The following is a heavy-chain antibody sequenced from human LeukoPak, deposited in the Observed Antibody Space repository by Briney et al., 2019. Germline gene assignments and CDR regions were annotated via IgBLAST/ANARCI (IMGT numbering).Heavy chain of an antibody. CDR1: GGSIGSSSYY. D-gene: IGHD2-21*01. V-gene: IGHV4-39*07. J-gene: IGHJ4*02. Sequence: SETLSLTCTVSGGSIGSSSYYWGWIRQPPGKGLNWIGSIYYSGSTYYNPSLKSRVTISVDTSKNQFSLKLSSVTAADAAVYYCARVTYSVFDYWGQGTLVTVSS. CDR2: IYYSGST. CDR3: ARVTYSVFDY.